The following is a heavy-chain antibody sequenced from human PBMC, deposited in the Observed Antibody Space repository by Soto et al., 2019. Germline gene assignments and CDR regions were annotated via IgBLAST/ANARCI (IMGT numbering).Heavy chain of an antibody. J-gene: IGHJ5*02. CDR2: ISSSSSYI. CDR1: GFTFSSYS. Sequence: EVQLVESGGGLVKPGGSLRLSCAASGFTFSSYSMNWVRQAPGKGLEWVSSISSSSSYIYYADSVKGRFTISRDNAKNSLYLQMNSLRAEDTAVYYCARDPGSITIFGVAWGQGTLVTVSS. D-gene: IGHD3-3*01. V-gene: IGHV3-21*01. CDR3: ARDPGSITIFGVA.